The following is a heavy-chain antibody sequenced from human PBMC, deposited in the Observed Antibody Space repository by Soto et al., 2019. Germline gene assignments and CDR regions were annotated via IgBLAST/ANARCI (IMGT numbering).Heavy chain of an antibody. CDR3: ARDTATYYYDSSGYRGYYYGMEV. V-gene: IGHV1-46*01. CDR2: INPSGGST. CDR1: GYTFTSYY. Sequence: ASVKVSCKASGYTFTSYYMHCVRQSPGQGLEWMGIINPSGGSTSYAQKFQGRVTMTRDTSTSTVYMELSSLRSEDTAVYYCARDTATYYYDSSGYRGYYYGMEVWGQGTTVTVSS. D-gene: IGHD3-22*01. J-gene: IGHJ6*02.